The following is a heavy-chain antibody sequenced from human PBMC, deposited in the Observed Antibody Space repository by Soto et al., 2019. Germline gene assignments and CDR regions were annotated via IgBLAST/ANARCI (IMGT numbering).Heavy chain of an antibody. V-gene: IGHV3-33*01. J-gene: IGHJ4*02. CDR2: IWYDGSNK. CDR1: GFTFSSYG. Sequence: QVQLVESGGGVVQPGRSLRLSCAASGFTFSSYGMHWVRQAPGKGLEWVAVIWYDGSNKFYADSVKGRFTISRDKSKNTLYLQMNSLRAEDTAVYYCARDGGDYDFWNGYYFDYWGQGTLVTVSS. CDR3: ARDGGDYDFWNGYYFDY. D-gene: IGHD3-3*01.